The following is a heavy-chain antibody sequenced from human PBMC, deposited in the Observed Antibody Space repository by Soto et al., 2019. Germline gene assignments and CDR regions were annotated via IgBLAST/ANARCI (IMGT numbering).Heavy chain of an antibody. CDR2: MNPNSGNT. V-gene: IGHV1-8*01. Sequence: QVQLVQSGAEVKKPGASVKVSCKASGYTFTSYDINWVRQATGQGLEWMGWMNPNSGNTGYAQKFQGRVTMTRNTSISTAYMELSSLRSEDKAVYYCARLYSSSWPYQGLDVWGQGTTVTVSS. D-gene: IGHD6-13*01. CDR1: GYTFTSYD. J-gene: IGHJ6*02. CDR3: ARLYSSSWPYQGLDV.